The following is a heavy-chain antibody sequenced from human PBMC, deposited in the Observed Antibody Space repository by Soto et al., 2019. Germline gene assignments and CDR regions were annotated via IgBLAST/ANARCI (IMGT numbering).Heavy chain of an antibody. CDR3: ARGRSDILTGSNSFGY. CDR2: IIPILGIA. CDR1: GCTFSSYT. D-gene: IGHD3-9*01. J-gene: IGHJ4*02. Sequence: QVQLVQSVAEVKKPGSSVKVSCKASGCTFSSYTISWVLQAPGQGREWMGRIIPILGIANYAQKFQGRVTISADKCTSTAYMELSSLRSEDTAVYYCARGRSDILTGSNSFGYWGQGTLVTVSS. V-gene: IGHV1-69*02.